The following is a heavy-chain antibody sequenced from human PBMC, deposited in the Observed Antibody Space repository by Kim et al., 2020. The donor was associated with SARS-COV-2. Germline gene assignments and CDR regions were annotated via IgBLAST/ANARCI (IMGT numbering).Heavy chain of an antibody. J-gene: IGHJ3*02. CDR2: ISGNGGST. V-gene: IGHV3-23*01. D-gene: IGHD3-3*01. CDR1: GFTFSSYA. Sequence: GGSLRLSCAASGFTFSSYAMNWVRQAPGKGLEWVSAISGNGGSTYYADSVKGRFTISRDNSKNTLYLQMNSLRAEDTAGYYCAKDQNLLATYSFDIWGQGTMVTVSS. CDR3: AKDQNLLATYSFDI.